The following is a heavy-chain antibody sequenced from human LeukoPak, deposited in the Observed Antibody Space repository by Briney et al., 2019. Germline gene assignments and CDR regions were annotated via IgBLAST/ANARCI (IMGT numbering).Heavy chain of an antibody. V-gene: IGHV3-11*03. J-gene: IGHJ6*02. CDR1: GFTFNDYY. CDR2: IDNSGANT. Sequence: PGGSLRLSCTASGFTFNDYYMSWIRRAPGKGLEWVSYIDNSGANTNYADSVKGRFTISKDNAKNSLYLQMNSLRAEDTALYHCARNNGMDVWGQGTTVIVSS. CDR3: ARNNGMDV.